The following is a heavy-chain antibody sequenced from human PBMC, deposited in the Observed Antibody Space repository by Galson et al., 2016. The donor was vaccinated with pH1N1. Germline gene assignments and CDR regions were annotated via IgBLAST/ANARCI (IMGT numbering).Heavy chain of an antibody. D-gene: IGHD5-12*01. V-gene: IGHV3-30*04. CDR3: ARDSEYSGHEGFH. J-gene: IGHJ4*02. Sequence: SLRLSCAASGFTFTSYAMHWVRQAPGKGLEWVAVILYDGTNEYYADSVKGRFTISRDTTQSTVYLQMNSLRTEDTAVYYCARDSEYSGHEGFHWAQGTLVIVSS. CDR1: GFTFTSYA. CDR2: ILYDGTNE.